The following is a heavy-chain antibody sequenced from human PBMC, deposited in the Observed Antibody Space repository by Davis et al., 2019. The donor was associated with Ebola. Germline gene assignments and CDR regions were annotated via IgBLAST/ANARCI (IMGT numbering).Heavy chain of an antibody. V-gene: IGHV3-66*01. Sequence: GGSLRLSCAASGFTVNNNHMGWVRQAPGKGLEWVSVLFITGTTHNTDAVKGRFTSTRDNSTSTLYLQMNSLSAEDTAVYYCTKANVEVFGAFDYWGQGTLVTVSS. CDR3: TKANVEVFGAFDY. CDR1: GFTVNNNH. CDR2: LFITGTT. J-gene: IGHJ4*02. D-gene: IGHD3-16*01.